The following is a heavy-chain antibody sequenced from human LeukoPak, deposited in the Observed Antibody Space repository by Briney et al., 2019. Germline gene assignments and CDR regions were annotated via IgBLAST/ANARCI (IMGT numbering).Heavy chain of an antibody. CDR3: APGSGSRFDY. CDR2: IRYDGSNK. V-gene: IGHV3-30*02. D-gene: IGHD1-26*01. Sequence: PGGSLRLSCAASGFTFSSYGMHWVRQAPGKGLEWVAFIRYDGSNKYYADSVKGRFTISRDNSKNTLYLQMNSLRAEDKAVYYCAPGSGSRFDYWGQGTLVTVSS. J-gene: IGHJ4*02. CDR1: GFTFSSYG.